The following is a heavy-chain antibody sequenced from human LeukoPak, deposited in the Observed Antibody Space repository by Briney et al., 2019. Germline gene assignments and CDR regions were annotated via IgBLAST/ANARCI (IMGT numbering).Heavy chain of an antibody. V-gene: IGHV4-39*01. CDR1: GRAISSSSYY. CDR2: IYYSGST. CDR3: ARHNFRDTATGTDY. J-gene: IGHJ4*02. Sequence: NTSETLSLTCTVSGRAISSSSYYWGWIRQPPGKGLEWIGSIYYSGSTYYNPSLKSRVTISVDTSKNQFSLKLSSVTAADTAVYYCARHNFRDTATGTDYWGQGTLVTVSS. D-gene: IGHD5-18*01.